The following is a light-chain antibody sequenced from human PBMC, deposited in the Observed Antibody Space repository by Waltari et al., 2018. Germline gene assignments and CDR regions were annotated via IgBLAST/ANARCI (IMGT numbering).Light chain of an antibody. CDR1: QTIRTTY. Sequence: EIVLTQSPGTLSLSPGEGATLSCRTSQTIRTTYLAWYQQKPGHAPTLLIYGAFTMATGIPDRFTGSGSGTDFSLTISSLEPQDFATYYCQQYDVSPPTFGGGTRVEIK. V-gene: IGKV3-20*01. CDR3: QQYDVSPPT. J-gene: IGKJ4*01. CDR2: GAF.